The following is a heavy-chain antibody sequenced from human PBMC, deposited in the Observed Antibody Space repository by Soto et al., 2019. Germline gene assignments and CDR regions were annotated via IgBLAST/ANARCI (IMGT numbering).Heavy chain of an antibody. Sequence: GFLRLSCAASGLTFNRYWMHWVRHAPGKGLVWVSHINTDGSNTNYADSVKGRFTISRDNAKSTLFLQMNSLRDEDTAVYYCAREFCSGGNCYTYYFDPWGQGIPVTVSS. V-gene: IGHV3-74*01. CDR2: INTDGSNT. J-gene: IGHJ5*02. CDR1: GLTFNRYW. D-gene: IGHD2-15*01. CDR3: AREFCSGGNCYTYYFDP.